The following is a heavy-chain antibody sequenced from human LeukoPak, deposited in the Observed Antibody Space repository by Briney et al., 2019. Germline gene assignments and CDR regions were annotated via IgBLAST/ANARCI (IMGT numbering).Heavy chain of an antibody. Sequence: GSLRLSCAASGFTFSSYSMNWVRQAPGKGLEWVSSISSSSYIYYADSVKGRFTISRDNAKNSLYLQMNSLRAEDTAVYYCARDRYNWNYGHDAFDIWGQGTMVTVSS. J-gene: IGHJ3*02. CDR3: ARDRYNWNYGHDAFDI. CDR2: ISSSSYI. V-gene: IGHV3-21*01. D-gene: IGHD1-7*01. CDR1: GFTFSSYS.